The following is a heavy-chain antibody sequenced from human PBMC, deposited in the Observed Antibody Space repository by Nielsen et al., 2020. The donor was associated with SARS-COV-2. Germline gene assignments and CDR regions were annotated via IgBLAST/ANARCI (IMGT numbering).Heavy chain of an antibody. CDR2: IYYSGST. D-gene: IGHD1-26*01. V-gene: IGHV4-31*03. Sequence: SETLSLTCTVSGGSISSGGYYWSWIRQHPGKGLEWIGYIYYSGSTYYNPSLKSRVTISVDTSKNQFSLKLSSVTAADTAVYYCAREYKVSVGATYFDYWGQGTLVTVSS. J-gene: IGHJ4*02. CDR3: AREYKVSVGATYFDY. CDR1: GGSISSGGYY.